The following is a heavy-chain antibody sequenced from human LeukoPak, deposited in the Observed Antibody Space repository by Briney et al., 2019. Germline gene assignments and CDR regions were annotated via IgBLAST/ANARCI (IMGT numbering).Heavy chain of an antibody. CDR1: GFTFSSYS. J-gene: IGHJ6*03. CDR3: AREGYSYGYVSDYYYYMDV. V-gene: IGHV3-48*01. Sequence: GGSLRLSCAASGFTFSSYSMNWVRQAPGKGLEWVSYISSSSSTIYYADSVKGRFTISRDNAKNSLYLQMNSLRAEDTAVYYCAREGYSYGYVSDYYYYMDVWGKGTTVTVSS. D-gene: IGHD5-18*01. CDR2: ISSSSSTI.